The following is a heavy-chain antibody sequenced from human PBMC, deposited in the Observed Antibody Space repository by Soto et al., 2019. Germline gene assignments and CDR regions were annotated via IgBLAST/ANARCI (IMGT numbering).Heavy chain of an antibody. V-gene: IGHV3-33*01. CDR2: IWYDGSNK. CDR1: GFTFSSYC. CDR3: ARDRYCSGGSCYVNWFDP. Sequence: HPGGSLRLSCAASGFTFSSYCMHWVRQAPGKGLEWVAVIWYDGSNKYYADSVKGRFTISRDNSKNTLYLQMNSLRAEDTAVYYSARDRYCSGGSCYVNWFDPWGQGTLVTVSS. J-gene: IGHJ5*02. D-gene: IGHD2-15*01.